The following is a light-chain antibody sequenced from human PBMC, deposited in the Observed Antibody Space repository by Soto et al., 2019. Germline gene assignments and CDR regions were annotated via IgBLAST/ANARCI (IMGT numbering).Light chain of an antibody. J-gene: IGKJ2*01. CDR3: QQSYSTPYT. CDR1: QSISSY. Sequence: DIQMTQSPSSLSASVGDRVTITCRASQSISSYLNWYQQKPGKAPKLLIYAASSLQSGVPSRFSGSGFWTDFTLTISSLQPEDFATYYCQQSYSTPYTFGQGTKLEIK. V-gene: IGKV1-39*01. CDR2: AAS.